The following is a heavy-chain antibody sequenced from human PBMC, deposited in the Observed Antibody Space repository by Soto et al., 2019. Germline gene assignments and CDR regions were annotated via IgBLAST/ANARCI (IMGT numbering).Heavy chain of an antibody. Sequence: PWGSLRLSCAASGFTFSSYGIRWCRHSPCKGLEWVAFISYDGTNEYYADSVKGRITISRDNSKNTVYLQMNSLRAEDTAVYYCAKRFSGSSSWYYFDYWGQGTLVTVPQ. D-gene: IGHD6-13*01. V-gene: IGHV3-30*18. CDR2: ISYDGTNE. J-gene: IGHJ4*02. CDR1: GFTFSSYG. CDR3: AKRFSGSSSWYYFDY.